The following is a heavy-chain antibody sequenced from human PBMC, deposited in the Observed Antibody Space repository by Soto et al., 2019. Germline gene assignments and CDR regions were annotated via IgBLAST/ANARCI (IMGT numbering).Heavy chain of an antibody. J-gene: IGHJ4*02. D-gene: IGHD4-17*01. CDR1: GFTFSGSA. CDR2: IRSKANSYAT. V-gene: IGHV3-73*02. CDR3: NSRGVTTVTPFDY. Sequence: EVQLVESGGGLVQPGGSLKLSCAASGFTFSGSAMHWVRQASGKGLEWVGRIRSKANSYATAYAASVKGRFTISRDDSKNTAYLQMNSLKTEDTAVYYCNSRGVTTVTPFDYWGQGTLVTVSS.